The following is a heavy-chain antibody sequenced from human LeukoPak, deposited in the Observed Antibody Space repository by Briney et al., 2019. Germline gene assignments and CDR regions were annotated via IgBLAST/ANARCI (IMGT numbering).Heavy chain of an antibody. J-gene: IGHJ5*02. CDR2: IYHSGSG. CDR1: GDSIRSSY. CDR3: ARHLGFCSTSRCYSWFAP. D-gene: IGHD2-2*02. V-gene: IGHV4-59*08. Sequence: PSETLSLTCTVSGDSIRSSYWSWIRQPPGKGLEWIGYIYHSGSGNYNPSLKSRVTMSVDTSKSQFSLNLRSVTAADTAIYYCARHLGFCSTSRCYSWFAPWGQGTLVTVFS.